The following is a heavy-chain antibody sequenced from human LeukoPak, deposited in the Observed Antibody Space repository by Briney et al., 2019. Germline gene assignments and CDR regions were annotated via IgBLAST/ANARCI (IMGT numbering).Heavy chain of an antibody. D-gene: IGHD1-26*01. J-gene: IGHJ4*02. V-gene: IGHV1-8*01. CDR3: ALLVGATRPFDY. CDR2: MNPNSGNT. CDR1: GYTFTSYD. Sequence: ASVKVSCKASGYTFTSYDINWVRQATGQGLEWMGWMNPNSGNTGYAQKFQGRATMTRNTSISTAYMELSSLRSEDTAVYYCALLVGATRPFDYWGQGTLVTVSS.